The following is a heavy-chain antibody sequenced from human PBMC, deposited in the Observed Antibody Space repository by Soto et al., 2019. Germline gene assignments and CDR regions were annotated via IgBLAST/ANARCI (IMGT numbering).Heavy chain of an antibody. CDR2: IYWDDDK. CDR1: GFSLSTSGVG. Sequence: QITLKESGPTLVKPTQTLTLTCTFSGFSLSTSGVGVGWIRQPPGKALVWLALIYWDDDKRYSPSLKSRLNITKDTSKNQVVLTMTNMDSVDTASYYCAHLPLTQDACDIWGQGTMVTVSS. V-gene: IGHV2-5*02. J-gene: IGHJ3*02. D-gene: IGHD2-21*02. CDR3: AHLPLTQDACDI.